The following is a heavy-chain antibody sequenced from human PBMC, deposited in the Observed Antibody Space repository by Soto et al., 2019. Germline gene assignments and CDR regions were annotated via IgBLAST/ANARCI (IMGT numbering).Heavy chain of an antibody. CDR2: SIPISDTT. D-gene: IGHD2-2*01. CDR3: ARSQGSSTSLDIYYYYYYGMDG. J-gene: IGHJ6*02. Sequence: QVQLVQSGAEVKKPGSSVKVSCKASGGTFSSYAISWVRQAPGQGLEWMGGSIPISDTTNYAQKFQGRVTITSDESTGAAYMELSSLISEDTAVYYCARSQGSSTSLDIYYYYYYGMDGWGQGTTVTVSS. CDR1: GGTFSSYA. V-gene: IGHV1-69*01.